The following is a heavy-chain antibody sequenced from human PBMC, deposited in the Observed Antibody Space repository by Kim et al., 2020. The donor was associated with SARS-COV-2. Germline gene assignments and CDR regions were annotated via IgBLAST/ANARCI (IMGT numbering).Heavy chain of an antibody. Sequence: IYYADSVKGRFTIYRDNAKNSLYLKMNSLRAEDTAVYYCARALYGDHFDYWGQGTLVTVSS. D-gene: IGHD4-17*01. CDR2: I. V-gene: IGHV3-11*01. CDR3: ARALYGDHFDY. J-gene: IGHJ4*02.